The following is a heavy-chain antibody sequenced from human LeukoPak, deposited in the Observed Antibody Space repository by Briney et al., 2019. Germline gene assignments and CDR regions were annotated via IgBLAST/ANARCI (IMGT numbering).Heavy chain of an antibody. CDR3: ARVPRHCSSTSCYFWYFDL. D-gene: IGHD2-2*01. CDR2: INHSGST. CDR1: GGSFSGYY. J-gene: IGHJ2*01. V-gene: IGHV4-34*01. Sequence: SETLSLTCAAYGGSFSGYYWSWIRQPPGKGLEWIGEINHSGSTNYNPSLKSRVTISVDTSKNQFSLKLSSVTAADTAVYYCARVPRHCSSTSCYFWYFDLWGRGTLVTVSS.